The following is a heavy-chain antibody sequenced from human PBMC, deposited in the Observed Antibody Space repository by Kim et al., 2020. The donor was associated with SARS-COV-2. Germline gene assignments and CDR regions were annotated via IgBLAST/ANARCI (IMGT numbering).Heavy chain of an antibody. CDR3: AASGAYYYGAGTISGGYFDL. Sequence: GGSLRLSCVASEFTFSSYAMSWVRQAPGKGLEWVSVISGSSSRTYYADSVKGRFTITRDNSKNTLYLQMNSLRAEDTAIYYCAASGAYYYGAGTISGGYFDLWGRGSLVTVSS. V-gene: IGHV3-23*01. CDR1: EFTFSSYA. CDR2: ISGSSSRT. J-gene: IGHJ2*01. D-gene: IGHD3-10*01.